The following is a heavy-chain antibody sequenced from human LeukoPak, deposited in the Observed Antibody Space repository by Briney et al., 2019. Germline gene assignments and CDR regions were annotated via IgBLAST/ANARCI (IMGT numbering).Heavy chain of an antibody. Sequence: PSETLSLTCTVSGGSISSSSYYWGWIRQPPGKGLEWIGSIYYSGSTYYNPSLKSRVTISVDTSKNQFSLKLSSVTAADTAVYYCARPTPSSPTENYMDVWGKGTTVTVSS. V-gene: IGHV4-39*01. CDR1: GGSISSSSYY. D-gene: IGHD6-13*01. J-gene: IGHJ6*03. CDR3: ARPTPSSPTENYMDV. CDR2: IYYSGST.